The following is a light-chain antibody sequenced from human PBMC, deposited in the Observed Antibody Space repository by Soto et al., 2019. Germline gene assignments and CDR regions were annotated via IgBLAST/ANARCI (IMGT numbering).Light chain of an antibody. Sequence: QSALTQPPSASGSPGQSVTISCTGTSSDVGGYNYVSWYQQHPGKAPKLMIYEVSNRPSWVSNRFSGSKSGNTASLTISGLQAEDEADYYCSSYTSSSTPLYVFGTGTKLTVL. V-gene: IGLV2-14*01. J-gene: IGLJ1*01. CDR1: SSDVGGYNY. CDR3: SSYTSSSTPLYV. CDR2: EVS.